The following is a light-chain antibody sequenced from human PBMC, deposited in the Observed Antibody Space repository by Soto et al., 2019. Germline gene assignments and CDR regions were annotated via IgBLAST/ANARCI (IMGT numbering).Light chain of an antibody. CDR2: GAS. J-gene: IGKJ4*01. CDR1: QSVSSSY. V-gene: IGKV3-20*01. Sequence: EMGLTQSPGTLSLSPGDRATLSCRASQSVSSSYLAWYQQKPGQAPRLLIYGASIRATGIPDRFSGSGSGTDFTLTISRLEPEDFAVYYCQQYGSSPLTFGGGTKVEIK. CDR3: QQYGSSPLT.